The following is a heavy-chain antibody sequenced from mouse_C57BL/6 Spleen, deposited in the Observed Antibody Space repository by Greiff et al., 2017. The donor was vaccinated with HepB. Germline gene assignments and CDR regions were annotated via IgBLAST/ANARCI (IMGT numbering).Heavy chain of an antibody. J-gene: IGHJ1*03. CDR2: INPSSGYT. CDR1: GYTFTSYW. CDR3: ARGYFDV. V-gene: IGHV1-7*01. Sequence: QVQLQQSGAELAKPGASVKLSCKASGYTFTSYWMHWVKQRPGQGLEWIGYINPSSGYTKYNQKFKDKATLTADKSSRTAYMQLSSLTYEDSAVYYCARGYFDVWGTGTTVTVSS.